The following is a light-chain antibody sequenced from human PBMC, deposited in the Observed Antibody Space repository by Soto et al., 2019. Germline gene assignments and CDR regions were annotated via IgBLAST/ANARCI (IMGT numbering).Light chain of an antibody. CDR3: QQYDNLLPFT. CDR1: QDISNY. Sequence: DIQMTQSPSSLSASVGDRVTITCQASQDISNYLNWYQQQPGKAPKLLIYDASNLETGVPSRFSGSGSGTDFTFTISSLQPEDIATYYCQQYDNLLPFTFGPGTKVDIK. V-gene: IGKV1-33*01. J-gene: IGKJ3*01. CDR2: DAS.